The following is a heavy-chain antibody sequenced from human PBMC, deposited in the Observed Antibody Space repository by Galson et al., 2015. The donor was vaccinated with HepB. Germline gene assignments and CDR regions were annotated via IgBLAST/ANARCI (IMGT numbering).Heavy chain of an antibody. CDR3: ARHVIVVVPDPRVGYFDY. CDR1: GYSFTSYW. Sequence: QSGAEVKKPGESLKISCKGSGYSFTSYWIGWVRQMPGKGLEWMGIIYPGDSDTRYSPSFQGQVTISADKSISTAYLQWSSLKASDTAMYYCARHVIVVVPDPRVGYFDYWGQGTLVTVSS. CDR2: IYPGDSDT. D-gene: IGHD2-2*01. J-gene: IGHJ4*02. V-gene: IGHV5-51*01.